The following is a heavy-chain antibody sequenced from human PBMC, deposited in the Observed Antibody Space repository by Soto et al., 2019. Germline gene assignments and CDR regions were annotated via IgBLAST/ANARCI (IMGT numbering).Heavy chain of an antibody. D-gene: IGHD2-21*01. CDR3: ARDHRWGYEYGDYGDS. CDR1: GFGFDEYG. V-gene: IGHV3-20*04. Sequence: EVQLVESGGGVVRPGGSLRLSCAASGFGFDEYGMSWVRQGPGKGLEWVSGINRHGDSTGYADSVKGRVTISRDNAQNSLYLQMNGLKAEDTADYYCARDHRWGYEYGDYGDSWGQGTLGSVSS. J-gene: IGHJ4*02. CDR2: INRHGDST.